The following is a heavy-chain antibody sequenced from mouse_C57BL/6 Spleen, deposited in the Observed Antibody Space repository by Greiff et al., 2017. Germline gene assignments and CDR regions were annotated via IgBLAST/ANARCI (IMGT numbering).Heavy chain of an antibody. CDR1: GYAFSSSW. CDR2: IYPGDGDT. CDR3: ASDYYDGGVFAY. D-gene: IGHD1-1*01. Sequence: QVQLKESGPELLKPGASVKISCKASGYAFSSSWMNWLKQRPGKGLEWIGRIYPGDGDTTYNGKFKGQATLPADKSSSTAYMQLSSLTSEDSAVYCCASDYYDGGVFAYWGQGTLVTVSA. J-gene: IGHJ3*01. V-gene: IGHV1-82*01.